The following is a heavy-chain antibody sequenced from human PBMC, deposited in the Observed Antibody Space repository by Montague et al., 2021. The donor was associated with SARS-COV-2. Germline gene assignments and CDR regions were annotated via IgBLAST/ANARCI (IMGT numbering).Heavy chain of an antibody. CDR2: IHYSGRT. CDR3: ARTGYSSGWHSFDY. V-gene: IGHV4-59*12. J-gene: IGHJ4*02. Sequence: SETLSLTCTVSGGSISSYYWSWIRQPPGKGLEWIAYIHYSGRTNFNSSLRSRVTISVDKSKNQFSLKLSSVTAADTAVYYCARTGYSSGWHSFDYWGQGTLVTVSS. D-gene: IGHD6-19*01. CDR1: GGSISSYY.